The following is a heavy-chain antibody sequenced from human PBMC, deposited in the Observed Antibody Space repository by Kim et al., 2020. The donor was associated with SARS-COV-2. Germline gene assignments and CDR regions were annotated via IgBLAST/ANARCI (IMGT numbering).Heavy chain of an antibody. D-gene: IGHD3-22*01. J-gene: IGHJ2*01. CDR3: ARGYYDSSGYYYNWYFDL. V-gene: IGHV3-53*01. CDR2: IYSGGST. CDR1: GFTVGSNY. Sequence: GGSLRLSCAASGFTVGSNYMSWVRQAPGKGLEWVSVIYSGGSTYYADSVKGRFTISRDKSKNTLYLQMNNLRAEDTAVYYCARGYYDSSGYYYNWYFDLWGRGPRVPLSS.